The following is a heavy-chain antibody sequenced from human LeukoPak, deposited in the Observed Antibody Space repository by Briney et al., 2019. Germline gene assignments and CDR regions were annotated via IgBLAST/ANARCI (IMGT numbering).Heavy chain of an antibody. J-gene: IGHJ6*03. V-gene: IGHV4-39*01. D-gene: IGHD1-26*01. CDR3: ARQSGSYGVYYYYMDV. CDR2: MYYSGST. CDR1: GGSISSSSYY. Sequence: SETLSLTCTVSGGSISSSSYYWGWIRQPPGKGLEWIGSMYYSGSTYYNPSLKSPVTISVDTSKNQFSLKLSSVTAADTAVYYCARQSGSYGVYYYYMDVWGKGTTVTISS.